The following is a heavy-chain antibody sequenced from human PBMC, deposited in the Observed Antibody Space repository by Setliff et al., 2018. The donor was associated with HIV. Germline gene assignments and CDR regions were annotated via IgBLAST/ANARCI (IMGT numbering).Heavy chain of an antibody. J-gene: IGHJ4*02. CDR1: GDTFGSYA. Sequence: VKVSCKASGDTFGSYAISWVRQAPGQGLEWMGAIFPIFGTPNYAQKFQGRVTISADESTSTAYMELSSLTPEDTAVYYCARDPPTYDSSGYSFDSWGQGTLVTVSS. CDR3: ARDPPTYDSSGYSFDS. V-gene: IGHV1-69*13. D-gene: IGHD3-22*01. CDR2: IFPIFGTP.